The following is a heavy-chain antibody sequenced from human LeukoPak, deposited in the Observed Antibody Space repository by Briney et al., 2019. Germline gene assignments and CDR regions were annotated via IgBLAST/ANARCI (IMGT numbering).Heavy chain of an antibody. CDR1: GGSISSSSYY. CDR3: AGELRYFGPLVRYFDY. J-gene: IGHJ4*02. Sequence: SETLSLTCTVSGGSISSSSYYWGWIRQPPGKGLEWIGSIYYSGSTYYNPSLKSRVTISVDTSKNQFSLKLSSVTAADTAVYYCAGELRYFGPLVRYFDYWGQGTLVTVSS. V-gene: IGHV4-39*02. CDR2: IYYSGST. D-gene: IGHD3-9*01.